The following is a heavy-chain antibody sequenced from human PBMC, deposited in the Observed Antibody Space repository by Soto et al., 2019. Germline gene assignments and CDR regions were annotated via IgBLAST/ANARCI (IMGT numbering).Heavy chain of an antibody. CDR1: GYTFTSYG. CDR2: ISAYNGNT. Sequence: ASVKVSCKASGYTFTSYGISWVRQAPGQGLEWMGWISAYNGNTNYAQKLQGRVTMTTDTSTSTAYMELRSLRSDDTAVYYCARDQYRELFGPHWFDPWGQGTLVTVSS. V-gene: IGHV1-18*01. J-gene: IGHJ5*02. D-gene: IGHD1-26*01. CDR3: ARDQYRELFGPHWFDP.